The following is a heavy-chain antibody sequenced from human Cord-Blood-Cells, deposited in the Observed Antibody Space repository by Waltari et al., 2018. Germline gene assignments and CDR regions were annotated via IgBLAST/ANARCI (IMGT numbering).Heavy chain of an antibody. CDR3: ASIDITSDAFDI. J-gene: IGHJ3*02. D-gene: IGHD3-9*01. Sequence: QLKLQESGPGLVKPSETLSPTCTISGSSISSSSYYWAWIRQPPRKGLEWIGSIYYSGSTYYNPSLKSRVTISVDTSKNQFSLKLSSVTAADTAVYYCASIDITSDAFDIWGQGTMVTVSS. CDR2: IYYSGST. CDR1: GSSISSSSYY. V-gene: IGHV4-39*01.